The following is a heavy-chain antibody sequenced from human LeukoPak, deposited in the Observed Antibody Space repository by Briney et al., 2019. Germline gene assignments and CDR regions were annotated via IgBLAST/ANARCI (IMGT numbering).Heavy chain of an antibody. D-gene: IGHD6-13*01. V-gene: IGHV3-15*01. J-gene: IGHJ6*02. CDR3: TAPGYSSSWLNYYYYGMDV. CDR1: GFTFSNAW. Sequence: GGSLRLSCAASGFTFSNAWMSWVGQAPGKGLAWVGRIKSKTDGGTTDYAAPVKGRFTISRDDSKNTLYLQMNSLKTEDTAVYYCTAPGYSSSWLNYYYYGMDVWGQGTTGTVSS. CDR2: IKSKTDGGTT.